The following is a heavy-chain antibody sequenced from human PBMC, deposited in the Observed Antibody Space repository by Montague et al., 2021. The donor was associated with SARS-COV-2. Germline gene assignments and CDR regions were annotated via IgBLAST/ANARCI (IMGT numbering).Heavy chain of an antibody. CDR1: GWRISSGGHY. D-gene: IGHD2/OR15-2a*01. J-gene: IGHJ4*02. V-gene: IGHV4-31*03. CDR3: ARGLFYPSQRKGHFEH. Sequence: TLSLTCTVSGWRISSGGHYWNWIRQVPGRGLEWIGSIYYSGSTYYNPSLKGRFSISVDTSRNQFSLKVESLTAADTAKYFCARGLFYPSQRKGHFEHWGLGTLATVSS. CDR2: IYYSGST.